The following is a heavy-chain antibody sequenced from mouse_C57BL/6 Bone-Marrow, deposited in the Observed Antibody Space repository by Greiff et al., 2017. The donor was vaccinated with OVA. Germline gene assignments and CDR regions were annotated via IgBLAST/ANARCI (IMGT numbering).Heavy chain of an antibody. CDR2: IYPRDGST. J-gene: IGHJ2*01. D-gene: IGHD1-1*01. Sequence: QVQLKQPGPELVKPGASVKLSCKASGYTFTSYDINWVKQRPGQGLEWIGWIYPRDGSTKYNEKFKGKATLTVDTSSSTAYMELHSLTSEDSAVYFCARRNFYYYGSSYFDYWGQGTTLTVSS. CDR1: GYTFTSYD. CDR3: ARRNFYYYGSSYFDY. V-gene: IGHV1-85*01.